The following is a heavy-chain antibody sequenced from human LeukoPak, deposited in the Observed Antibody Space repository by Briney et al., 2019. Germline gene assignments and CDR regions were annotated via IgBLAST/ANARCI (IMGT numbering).Heavy chain of an antibody. V-gene: IGHV4-59*01. CDR2: IYYSGST. CDR1: GGSISSYY. D-gene: IGHD2-2*01. J-gene: IGHJ4*02. Sequence: SETLSLTCTVSGGSISSYYWSWIRQPPWKGLEWIGYIYYSGSTNYNPSLKSRVTISVDTSKNQFSLKLSSVTAADTAVYYCAGATSEGTRDYWGQGTLVTVSS. CDR3: AGATSEGTRDY.